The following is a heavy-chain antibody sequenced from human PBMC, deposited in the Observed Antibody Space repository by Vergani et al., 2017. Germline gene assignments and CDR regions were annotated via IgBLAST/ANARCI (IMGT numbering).Heavy chain of an antibody. CDR3: ASHSIYSGSPADY. Sequence: EVQLVESGGGLVQPGGSLRLSCAASGFTFSSYEMNWVRQAPGKGLEWVSYISSSGSTIYYADSVKGRFTISRDNAKNSLYLQMNSLGAEDTAVYYCASHSIYSGSPADYWGQGTLVTVSS. D-gene: IGHD1-26*01. J-gene: IGHJ4*02. CDR2: ISSSGSTI. CDR1: GFTFSSYE. V-gene: IGHV3-48*03.